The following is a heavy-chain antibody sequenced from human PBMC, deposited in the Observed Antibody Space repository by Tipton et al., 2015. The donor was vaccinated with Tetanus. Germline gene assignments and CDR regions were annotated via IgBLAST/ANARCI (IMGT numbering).Heavy chain of an antibody. D-gene: IGHD6-13*01. J-gene: IGHJ4*02. CDR1: GGSISTGGYS. CDR2: IFRTGST. Sequence: TLSLTCTVSGGSISTGGYSWRWIRQPPGKGLECIGYIFRTGSTTYNPSLKSRVSISVDTSKNQFSLNLNSVTAADTAVYYCARGGIAAAGGGLDYWGQGTLVTVSS. CDR3: ARGGIAAAGGGLDY. V-gene: IGHV4-30-2*01.